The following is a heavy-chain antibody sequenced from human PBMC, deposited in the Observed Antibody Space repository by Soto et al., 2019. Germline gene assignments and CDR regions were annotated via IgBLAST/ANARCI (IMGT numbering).Heavy chain of an antibody. CDR1: GGSLSGYY. J-gene: IGHJ4*02. CDR2: ILQGGST. Sequence: PSETLSLTCGVYGGSLSGYYWSWIRQPPGKGLEWIGEILQGGSTIYSPSLKTRVTISVDTSKNQFSLELTSVTAADTAVYYCAKPHYDSNTFYSFFDYWGQGTLVTVSS. D-gene: IGHD3-22*01. CDR3: AKPHYDSNTFYSFFDY. V-gene: IGHV4-34*12.